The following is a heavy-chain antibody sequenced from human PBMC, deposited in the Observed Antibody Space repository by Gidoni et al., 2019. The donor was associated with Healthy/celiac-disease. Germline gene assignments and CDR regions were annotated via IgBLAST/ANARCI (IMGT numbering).Heavy chain of an antibody. D-gene: IGHD3-22*01. Sequence: QVQLVESGGGVVQPGRSLRLSCAASGFTFSSYGMHWVRQAPGKGLEWVAVIWYDGSNKYYADSVKGRFTISRDNSKNTLYLQMNSLRAEDTAVYYCAREGDDSSGIYFDYWGQGTLVTVSS. V-gene: IGHV3-33*01. J-gene: IGHJ4*02. CDR2: IWYDGSNK. CDR3: AREGDDSSGIYFDY. CDR1: GFTFSSYG.